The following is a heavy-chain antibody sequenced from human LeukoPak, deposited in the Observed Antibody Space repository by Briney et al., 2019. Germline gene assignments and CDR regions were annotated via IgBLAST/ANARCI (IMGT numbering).Heavy chain of an antibody. D-gene: IGHD3-10*01. J-gene: IGHJ6*02. CDR3: ARPWFGELSDYYYYGMDV. Sequence: SQTLSLTCAISGDSVSSNSAAWNWIRQSPSRGLEWLGRTYYRSKWYNDYAVSVKSRITINPDTSKNQFSLQLNSVTPEETAVYYCARPWFGELSDYYYYGMDVWGQGTTVTVSS. CDR1: GDSVSSNSAA. V-gene: IGHV6-1*01. CDR2: TYYRSKWYN.